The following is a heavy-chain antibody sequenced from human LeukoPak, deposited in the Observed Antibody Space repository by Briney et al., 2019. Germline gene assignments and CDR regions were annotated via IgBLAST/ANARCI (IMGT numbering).Heavy chain of an antibody. CDR1: GGSISSYY. V-gene: IGHV4-59*01. J-gene: IGHJ4*02. D-gene: IGHD6-6*01. CDR3: ARVHSSSLDFDY. CDR2: IYYSGST. Sequence: PSETLSLTCTVSGGSISSYYWSWIRQPPGKGLEWIGYIYYSGSTNYNPSLKSRVTISVDTSKNQFSPKLSSVTAADTAVYYCARVHSSSLDFDYWGQGTLVTVSS.